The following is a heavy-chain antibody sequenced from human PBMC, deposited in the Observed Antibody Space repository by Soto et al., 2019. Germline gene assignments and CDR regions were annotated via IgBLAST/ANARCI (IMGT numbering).Heavy chain of an antibody. J-gene: IGHJ4*02. CDR2: TYYSGST. Sequence: SETLSLTCSVSGGSVSSNIYYWTWIRQHPGKGPEWIGHTYYSGSTYYNPSLKSRVTISLDMSKNQFSLKLTSVSAADTAVYYCARGYDYDSGGYLFDYWGQGTLVTVPS. CDR3: ARGYDYDSGGYLFDY. D-gene: IGHD3-22*01. V-gene: IGHV4-31*03. CDR1: GGSVSSNIYY.